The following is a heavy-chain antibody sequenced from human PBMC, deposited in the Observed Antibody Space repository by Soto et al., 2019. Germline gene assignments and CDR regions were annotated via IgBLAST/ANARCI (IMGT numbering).Heavy chain of an antibody. CDR2: ISYDGSNK. V-gene: IGHV3-30*03. CDR3: ATSRLDSSGQEHDGFDI. Sequence: GGSLRLSCAASGFIFISYGMHWVRQAPCKGLEWVAVISYDGSNKYYADSVKGRFTISRDNSKNTLYLQMNSLRAEDTAVYYCATSRLDSSGQEHDGFDIWGQGTMVTVSS. D-gene: IGHD6-19*01. CDR1: GFIFISYG. J-gene: IGHJ3*02.